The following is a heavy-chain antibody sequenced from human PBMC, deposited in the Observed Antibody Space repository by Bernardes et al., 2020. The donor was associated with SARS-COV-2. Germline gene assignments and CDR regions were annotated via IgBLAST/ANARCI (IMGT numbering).Heavy chain of an antibody. CDR3: ARDGSFRATHSWASNEDAFDV. D-gene: IGHD2-15*01. CDR2: INISGTTI. J-gene: IGHJ3*01. V-gene: IGHV3-48*03. Sequence: GGSLRLSCAVSGFTLSTYAINWVRQAPGKGLEWVSYINISGTTISYADSVRGRFIISRDNAANSVYLQMNSLRDEDTAVYYCARDGSFRATHSWASNEDAFDVWGKGTTVTVSS. CDR1: GFTLSTYA.